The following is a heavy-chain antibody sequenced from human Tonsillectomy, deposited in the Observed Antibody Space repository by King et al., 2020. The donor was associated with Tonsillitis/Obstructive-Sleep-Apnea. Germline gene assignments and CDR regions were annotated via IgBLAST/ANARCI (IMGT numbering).Heavy chain of an antibody. CDR1: GFTFSSYS. J-gene: IGHJ6*03. Sequence: QLVQSGGGLVQPGGSLRLSCAASGFTFSSYSMNWVRQAPGKGLEWVSYISSSSSTIYYSDSLKGRFTISRDNAKNSLYLQMNSLRDEDTAVYYCARDIGGNGGYYYYYMDVWGKGTTVTVSS. D-gene: IGHD3-16*01. V-gene: IGHV3-48*02. CDR3: ARDIGGNGGYYYYYMDV. CDR2: ISSSSSTI.